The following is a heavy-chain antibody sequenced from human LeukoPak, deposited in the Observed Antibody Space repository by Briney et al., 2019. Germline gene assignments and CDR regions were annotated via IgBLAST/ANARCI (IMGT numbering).Heavy chain of an antibody. CDR1: GYSISSGYY. J-gene: IGHJ4*02. D-gene: IGHD3-10*01. CDR2: IYHSGST. CDR3: AREWDGSGSYYNPRDFGY. V-gene: IGHV4-38-2*02. Sequence: SETLSLTCTVSGYSISSGYYWGWIRQPPGKGLEWIGSIYHSGSTYYNPSLKSRVTISVDTSKNQFSLKLSSVTAADTAVYYCAREWDGSGSYYNPRDFGYWGQGTLVTVSS.